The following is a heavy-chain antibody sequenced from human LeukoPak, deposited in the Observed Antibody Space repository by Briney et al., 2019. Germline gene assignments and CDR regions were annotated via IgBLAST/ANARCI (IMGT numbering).Heavy chain of an antibody. D-gene: IGHD3-22*01. J-gene: IGHJ3*02. CDR2: IYYSGST. V-gene: IGHV4-59*08. CDR1: DGSISSYY. CDR3: ASRAYYYDSSGHRHAFDI. Sequence: SETLSLTCTVSDGSISSYYWSWIRQPPGKGLEWIGYIYYSGSTNYNPSLKSRVTISVDTSKNQFSLKLSSVTAADTAVYYCASRAYYYDSSGHRHAFDIWGQGTMVTVSS.